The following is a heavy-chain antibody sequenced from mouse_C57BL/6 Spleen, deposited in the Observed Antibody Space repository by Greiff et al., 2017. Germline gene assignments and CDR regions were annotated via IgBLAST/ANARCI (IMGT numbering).Heavy chain of an antibody. CDR2: INPSTGGT. V-gene: IGHV1-42*01. CDR1: GYSFTGYY. D-gene: IGHD1-1*01. Sequence: VQLQQSGPELVKPGASVKISCKASGYSFTGYYMNWVKQSPEKSLEWIGEINPSTGGTTYNQKFKAKATLTVDKSSSTAYMQLKSLTSEDSAVXYCARRDYGSSYPNQAWFAYWGQGTLVTVSA. J-gene: IGHJ3*01. CDR3: ARRDYGSSYPNQAWFAY.